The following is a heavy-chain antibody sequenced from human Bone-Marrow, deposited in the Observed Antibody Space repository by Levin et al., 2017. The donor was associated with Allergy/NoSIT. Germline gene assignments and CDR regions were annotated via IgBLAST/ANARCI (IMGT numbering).Heavy chain of an antibody. D-gene: IGHD6-19*01. J-gene: IGHJ4*02. CDR1: GFTFSSQA. V-gene: IGHV3-23*01. Sequence: QSGGSLRLSCAASGFTFSSQAMSWVRQAPGKGLEWVSAISGSGNHTYYADSVKGRFTIARENSNNNLYLQMNILRADDTAVYYCALARGAQWLLIYWGQGTLVTVSS. CDR2: ISGSGNHT. CDR3: ALARGAQWLLIY.